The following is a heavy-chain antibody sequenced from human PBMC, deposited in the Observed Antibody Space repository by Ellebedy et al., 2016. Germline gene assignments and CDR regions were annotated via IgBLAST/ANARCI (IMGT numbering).Heavy chain of an antibody. CDR3: AKGYDYFDY. CDR1: GFTFSSYG. J-gene: IGHJ4*02. V-gene: IGHV3-30*18. CDR2: ISYDGSNK. D-gene: IGHD3-16*01. Sequence: GGSLRLSCAASGFTFSSYGMHWVRQAPGKGLEWVAVISYDGSNKYYADSVKGRFTISRDNSKNTLYLQMNSLRAEDTAVYYCAKGYDYFDYWGQGTLVTVSS.